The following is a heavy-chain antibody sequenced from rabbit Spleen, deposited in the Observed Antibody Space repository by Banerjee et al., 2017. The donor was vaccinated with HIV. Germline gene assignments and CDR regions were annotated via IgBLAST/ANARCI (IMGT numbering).Heavy chain of an antibody. Sequence: QEQLVESGGGLVQPGGSLKLSCTASGFDFNGNAVCWVRQAPGKGLEWIACIAVGSSGNIYYASWAKGRFTISKTSSTTVTLQMTSLTAADTATYFCARRGRNADDGDYGALNLWGQSTLVTVS. V-gene: IGHV1S45*01. CDR3: ARRGRNADDGDYGALNL. D-gene: IGHD2-1*01. J-gene: IGHJ4*01. CDR1: GFDFNGNAV. CDR2: IAVGSSGNI.